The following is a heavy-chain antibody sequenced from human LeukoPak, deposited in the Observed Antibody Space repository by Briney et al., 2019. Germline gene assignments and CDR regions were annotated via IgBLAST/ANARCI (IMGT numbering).Heavy chain of an antibody. CDR1: GYSINSAFY. CDR2: LHHSGTT. J-gene: IGHJ4*02. V-gene: IGHV4-38-2*01. Sequence: RASETLSLTCAVSGYSINSAFYWGWIRQPPGKGLEWIGSLHHSGTTNYNPSLKSRVTISVDTSKNHFSLKLSSVTAADTAVYFCARLSLTPGVDYWGQGTLVTVSS. CDR3: ARLSLTPGVDY. D-gene: IGHD4-17*01.